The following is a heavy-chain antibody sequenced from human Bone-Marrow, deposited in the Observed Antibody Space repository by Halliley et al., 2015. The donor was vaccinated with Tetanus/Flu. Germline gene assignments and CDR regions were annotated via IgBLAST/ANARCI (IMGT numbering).Heavy chain of an antibody. CDR1: GYHFSGYY. CDR3: ARFGGPSFSNPYFDS. Sequence: QLVQSGAEMKKPGESLKISCEGSGYHFSGYYIAWVRQMPGKGLEWMGFIYPGNSHTVYSPSFQGQVTISADESITTAYLQWSSLKASATAMYYCARFGGPSFSNPYFDSWGQAALVTVSS. D-gene: IGHD3-3*01. J-gene: IGHJ4*02. CDR2: IYPGNSHT. V-gene: IGHV5-51*01.